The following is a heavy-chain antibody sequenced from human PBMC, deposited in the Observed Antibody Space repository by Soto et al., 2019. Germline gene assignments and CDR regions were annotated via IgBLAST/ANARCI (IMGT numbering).Heavy chain of an antibody. CDR1: GFTFSSYG. D-gene: IGHD2-15*01. CDR2: ISYDGSNK. Sequence: QVQLVESGGGVVQPGRSLRLSCAASGFTFSSYGMHWVRQAPGKGLEWGAVISYDGSNKYYADSVKGRFTISRDNSKNTLYLQMNSLRAEDTAVYYCAKLLRIGMKDAFDIWGQGTMVTVSS. V-gene: IGHV3-30*18. CDR3: AKLLRIGMKDAFDI. J-gene: IGHJ3*02.